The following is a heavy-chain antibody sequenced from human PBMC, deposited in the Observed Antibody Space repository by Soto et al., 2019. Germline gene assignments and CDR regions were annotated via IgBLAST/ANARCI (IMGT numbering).Heavy chain of an antibody. CDR2: IYYSGST. CDR3: ARLIYSSGWTRYYYYYGMDV. Sequence: SETLSLTCTASGGSISSSSYYWGWIRQPPGKGLEWIGSIYYSGSTYYNPSLKSRATISVDTSKNQFSLKLSSVTAADTAVYYCARLIYSSGWTRYYYYYGMDVWGQGTTVTVSS. J-gene: IGHJ6*02. D-gene: IGHD6-19*01. V-gene: IGHV4-39*01. CDR1: GGSISSSSYY.